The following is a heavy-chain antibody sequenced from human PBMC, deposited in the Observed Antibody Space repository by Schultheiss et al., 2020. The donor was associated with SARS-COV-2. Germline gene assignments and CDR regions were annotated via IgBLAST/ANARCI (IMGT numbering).Heavy chain of an antibody. D-gene: IGHD3-3*01. J-gene: IGHJ4*02. Sequence: SETLSLTCTVSGGSISSYYWSWIRQPPGKGLEWIGYIYHSRTTNYNPALKSRVTISVDTSKNQVSLKLSSVTAADTAVYYCARGATAYDFWSGYPDYWGQGTLVTVSS. V-gene: IGHV4-59*01. CDR1: GGSISSYY. CDR3: ARGATAYDFWSGYPDY. CDR2: IYHSRTT.